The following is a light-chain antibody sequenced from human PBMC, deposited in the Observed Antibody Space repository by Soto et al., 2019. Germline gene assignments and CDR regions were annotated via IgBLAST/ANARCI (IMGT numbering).Light chain of an antibody. J-gene: IGLJ1*01. Sequence: QSVLPQPPSVSGAPGQRVTIYCTGSSSNIGAGYDVHWYQQLPGTAPKLLIYGNSNRPSGVPDRFSGSKCGTSASLAITGFEAEDEADYYCESYYSSLSASYVLGTGTKLTV. CDR2: GNS. CDR1: SSNIGAGYD. V-gene: IGLV1-40*01. CDR3: ESYYSSLSASYV.